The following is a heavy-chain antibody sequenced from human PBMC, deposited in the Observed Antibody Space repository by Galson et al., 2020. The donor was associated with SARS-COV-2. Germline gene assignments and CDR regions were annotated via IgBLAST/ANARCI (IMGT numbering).Heavy chain of an antibody. CDR1: GFTLSDYA. V-gene: IGHV3-23*01. CDR2: ISGSGGTT. J-gene: IGHJ4*02. D-gene: IGHD2-8*01. Sequence: GESLKISCAASGFTLSDYAMGWVRQAPERGLHWVSRISGSGGTTYYADSVKGRFTISRDNSKGTLYLQMNSLRAEDTAVYYCAKGLYTGIGVYTTPEAHYYDYWGQGALVTVSS. CDR3: AKGLYTGIGVYTTPEAHYYDY.